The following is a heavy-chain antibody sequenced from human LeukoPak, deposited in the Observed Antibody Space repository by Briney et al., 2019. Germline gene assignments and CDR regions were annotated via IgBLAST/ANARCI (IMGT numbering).Heavy chain of an antibody. Sequence: GGSLRLSCAGSGFTFRNAWMSSVRQAPGKGLEWIGHIKNNAADGTTDYAAPLKGRFTISRDDSKNTLFLQMNSLKTEDTAVYYCSTEFYGSANFNYWGQGTLVTVSS. V-gene: IGHV3-15*01. CDR1: GFTFRNAW. CDR2: IKNNAADGTT. D-gene: IGHD3-10*01. J-gene: IGHJ4*02. CDR3: STEFYGSANFNY.